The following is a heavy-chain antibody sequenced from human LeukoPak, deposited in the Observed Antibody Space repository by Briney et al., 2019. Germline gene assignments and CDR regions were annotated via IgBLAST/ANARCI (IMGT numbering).Heavy chain of an antibody. CDR1: GGSFSGYY. J-gene: IGHJ3*02. CDR2: INHSGST. V-gene: IGHV4-34*01. CDR3: ARFGGPHAFDI. Sequence: SETLSLTCAVYGGSFSGYYWSWIRQPPGKGLEWIGEINHSGSTNYNPSLKSRVTISVDTSKNQFSLKLSSVTAADTAVYYCARFGGPHAFDIWGQGTMVTVSS. D-gene: IGHD3-3*01.